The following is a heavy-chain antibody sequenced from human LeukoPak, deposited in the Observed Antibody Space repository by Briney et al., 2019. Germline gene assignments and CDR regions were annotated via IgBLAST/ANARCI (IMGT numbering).Heavy chain of an antibody. V-gene: IGHV3-53*01. D-gene: IGHD6-19*01. J-gene: IGHJ4*02. CDR2: IYRGGSK. CDR3: SRSRSGWYWVDD. CDR1: GFTLSSNY. Sequence: PGGSLRLSCAASGFTLSSNYMSWVRQAPGKGLEWVSVIYRGGSKNYPDSVKGRFTISRDNSKNTLYLPKNNLKTEDKAVYYCSRSRSGWYWVDDWGQGTLVTVSS.